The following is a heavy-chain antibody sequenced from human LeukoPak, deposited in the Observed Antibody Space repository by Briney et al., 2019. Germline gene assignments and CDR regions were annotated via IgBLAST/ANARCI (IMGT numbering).Heavy chain of an antibody. CDR2: IYPGDSDT. D-gene: IGHD3-22*01. V-gene: IGHV5-51*01. J-gene: IGHJ4*02. CDR3: ARHSSIDAVITPFDY. CDR1: GYSFTTYW. Sequence: GESLKISCKGSGYSFTTYWIGWVRQMPGKGLEWMGIIYPGDSDTRYSPSFQGHVTISADKSNSTAYLQWSSLKASDTAMYYCARHSSIDAVITPFDYWGQGTLVTVSS.